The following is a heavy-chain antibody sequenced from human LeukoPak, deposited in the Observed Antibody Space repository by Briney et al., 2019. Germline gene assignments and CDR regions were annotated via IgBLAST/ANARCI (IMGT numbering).Heavy chain of an antibody. D-gene: IGHD3-3*01. CDR2: IWYDGSNK. J-gene: IGHJ6*02. V-gene: IGHV3-33*01. CDR3: ARGRERPYYDFWSGYYRPVGMDV. Sequence: GGSLRLSCAASGFTFSSYGMHWVRQAPGKGLEWVAVIWYDGSNKYYADSVKGRFTISRDNSKNTRYLQMNSLRAEDAAVYYCARGRERPYYDFWSGYYRPVGMDVWGQGTTVTVSS. CDR1: GFTFSSYG.